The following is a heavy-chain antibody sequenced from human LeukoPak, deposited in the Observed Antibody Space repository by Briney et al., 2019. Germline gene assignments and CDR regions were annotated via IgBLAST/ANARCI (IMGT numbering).Heavy chain of an antibody. D-gene: IGHD6-6*01. Sequence: GGSLSLSCAASRFTFSSYGMHWVRQPPGKGREWVAVIWYDGSNKYYADSVKGRFTISRDNSKNTLYLQMNSLRAEDTAVYYCAKHRFEYSSSSAFDYWGQGTLVTVSS. J-gene: IGHJ4*02. V-gene: IGHV3-33*06. CDR3: AKHRFEYSSSSAFDY. CDR1: RFTFSSYG. CDR2: IWYDGSNK.